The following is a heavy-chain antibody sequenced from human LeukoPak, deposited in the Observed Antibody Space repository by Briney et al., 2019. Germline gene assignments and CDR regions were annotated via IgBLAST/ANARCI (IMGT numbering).Heavy chain of an antibody. Sequence: GGSLRLSCAASGFTFSSYAMSWVRQAPGKGLEWVSAISGSGGSTYYADSVKGRFTVSRDNSKNTLYLQMNSLRAEDTAVYYCANDRTGGGWYLYYFDYWGQGTLVTVSS. D-gene: IGHD6-19*01. J-gene: IGHJ4*02. CDR2: ISGSGGST. CDR1: GFTFSSYA. CDR3: ANDRTGGGWYLYYFDY. V-gene: IGHV3-23*01.